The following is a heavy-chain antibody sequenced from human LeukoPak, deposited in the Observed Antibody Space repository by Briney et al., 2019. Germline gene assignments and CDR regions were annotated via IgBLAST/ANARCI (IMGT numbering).Heavy chain of an antibody. CDR3: AINKDCSNIRCYNGAFDI. D-gene: IGHD2-2*01. CDR2: INPNSGGT. V-gene: IGHV1-2*04. CDR1: GYTFTGYY. J-gene: IGHJ3*02. Sequence: ASVKVSCKASGYTFTGYYMHWVRQAPGQGLEWMGWINPNSGGTNYAQKFQGWVTMTRDTSISTAYMELSRLRSEDTAVYYCAINKDCSNIRCYNGAFDIWGQGTMVTVSS.